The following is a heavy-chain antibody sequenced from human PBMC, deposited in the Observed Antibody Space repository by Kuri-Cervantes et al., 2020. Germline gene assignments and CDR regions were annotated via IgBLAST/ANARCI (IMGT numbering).Heavy chain of an antibody. CDR2: IIPIFGTA. CDR1: GGTFSSNA. V-gene: IGHV1-69*13. Sequence: SVKVSCKASGGTFSSNAISWVRQAAGQGLEWMGGIIPIFGTANYAQKFQGRVTITADESTSTAYMELSSLRSEDTAVYYCARGDDLLGYSYGFNWFDPWGQGTLVTVYS. J-gene: IGHJ5*02. D-gene: IGHD5-18*01. CDR3: ARGDDLLGYSYGFNWFDP.